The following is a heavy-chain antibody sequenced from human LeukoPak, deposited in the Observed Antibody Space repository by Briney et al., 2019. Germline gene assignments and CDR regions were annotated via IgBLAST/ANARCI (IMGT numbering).Heavy chain of an antibody. J-gene: IGHJ3*02. Sequence: GGSLRLSCAASGFTFSSYAMHWVRQAPGKGLEWVAVISYDGSNKYYADSVKGRFTISRDNSKNTLYLQMNSLRAEDTAVYYCARGGRSSGYQGAFDIWGQGTMVTVFS. CDR3: ARGGRSSGYQGAFDI. CDR2: ISYDGSNK. CDR1: GFTFSSYA. D-gene: IGHD3-22*01. V-gene: IGHV3-30-3*01.